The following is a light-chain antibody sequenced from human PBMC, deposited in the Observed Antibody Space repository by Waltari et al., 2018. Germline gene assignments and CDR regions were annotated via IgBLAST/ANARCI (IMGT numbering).Light chain of an antibody. V-gene: IGKV3-20*01. Sequence: RASKSINRQKLAWYQQKTGEAPRILLYGAASRAACIADGCSGSRCGTDFTLTISRLEAEDFVVDYCQQYGSAVLYTFGQGTKLEIK. J-gene: IGKJ2*01. CDR1: KSINRQK. CDR2: GAA. CDR3: QQYGSAVLYT.